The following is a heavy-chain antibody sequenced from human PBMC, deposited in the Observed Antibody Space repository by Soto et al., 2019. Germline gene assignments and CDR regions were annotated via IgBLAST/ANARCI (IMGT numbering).Heavy chain of an antibody. CDR3: ARAYGSGSYDWFDP. Sequence: SETLSLTCAVSGYSISSGYYWGWIRQPPGKGLEWIGSIYHSGSTYYNPSLKSRVTISVDTSKNQFSLKLSSVTAADTAVYYCARAYGSGSYDWFDPWGQGTQVTV. CDR1: GYSISSGYY. J-gene: IGHJ5*02. CDR2: IYHSGST. V-gene: IGHV4-38-2*01. D-gene: IGHD3-10*01.